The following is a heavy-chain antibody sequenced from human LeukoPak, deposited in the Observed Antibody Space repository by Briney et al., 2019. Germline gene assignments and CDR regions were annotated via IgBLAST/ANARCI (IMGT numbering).Heavy chain of an antibody. J-gene: IGHJ4*02. V-gene: IGHV3-30*18. D-gene: IGHD1-26*01. CDR1: GFTFSSYG. CDR3: AKDQVGWELLGFDY. Sequence: GRSLRLSCAASGFTFSSYGMHWVRQAPGKGLEWVAVISYDGSNKYYADSVKGRFTISRDNSKNTLYLQMNSLRAEDTAVYYCAKDQVGWELLGFDYWGQGTLVTVSS. CDR2: ISYDGSNK.